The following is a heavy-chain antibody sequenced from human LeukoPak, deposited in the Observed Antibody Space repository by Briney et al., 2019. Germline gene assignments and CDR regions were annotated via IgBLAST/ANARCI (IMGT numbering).Heavy chain of an antibody. D-gene: IGHD3-10*01. J-gene: IGHJ3*02. CDR1: GGSISSSSYY. Sequence: SETLSLTCTVSGGSISSSSYYWGWIRQPPGKGLEWIGSIYYSGSTYYNPSLESRVTISVDTSKNQFSLKLSSVTAADTAVYYCARDPPYYYGSGSYYGSGIKGAFDIWGQGTMVTVSS. CDR3: ARDPPYYYGSGSYYGSGIKGAFDI. V-gene: IGHV4-39*07. CDR2: IYYSGST.